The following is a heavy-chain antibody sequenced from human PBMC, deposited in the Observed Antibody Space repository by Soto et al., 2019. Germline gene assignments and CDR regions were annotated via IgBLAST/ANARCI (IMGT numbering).Heavy chain of an antibody. CDR1: GGSISSYY. V-gene: IGHV4-4*07. CDR2: IYTSGST. D-gene: IGHD3-22*01. J-gene: IGHJ4*02. Sequence: SSETLSLTCTVSGGSISSYYWSWIRQPAGKGLEWIGRIYTSGSTNYNPSLKSRVTMSVDTSKNQFSLKLSSVTAADTAVYYCARDRHYYDSSGLFDYWGQGTLVTVSS. CDR3: ARDRHYYDSSGLFDY.